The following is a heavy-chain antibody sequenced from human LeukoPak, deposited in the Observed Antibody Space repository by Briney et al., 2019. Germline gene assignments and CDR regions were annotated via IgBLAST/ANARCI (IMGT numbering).Heavy chain of an antibody. CDR2: ISSSGSTK. J-gene: IGHJ6*04. CDR1: GFTLSSYE. V-gene: IGHV3-48*03. CDR3: AELGITMIGGV. Sequence: GGSLRLSCAVSGFTLSSYEMTWVRQAPGKGLEWVSYISSSGSTKYYPYPVKGRFTIYRDNTKNSLYLQMNSLRAEDTAVYYCAELGITMIGGVWGKGTTVTISS. D-gene: IGHD3-10*02.